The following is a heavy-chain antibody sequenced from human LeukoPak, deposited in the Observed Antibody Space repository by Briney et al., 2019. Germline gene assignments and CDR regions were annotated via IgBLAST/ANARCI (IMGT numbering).Heavy chain of an antibody. CDR3: AKGGQDFDFWRFDY. J-gene: IGHJ4*02. CDR1: GFSFSVYA. V-gene: IGHV3-23*01. D-gene: IGHD3-3*01. Sequence: PGGSLRLSCAASGFSFSVYAMSWVRQAPGRGLEWVSSISGNSDRTYYANSVKGRFTISRENLRNTVHLEMRGLGAADTALYFCAKGGQDFDFWRFDYWAQGNLVIVSS. CDR2: ISGNSDRT.